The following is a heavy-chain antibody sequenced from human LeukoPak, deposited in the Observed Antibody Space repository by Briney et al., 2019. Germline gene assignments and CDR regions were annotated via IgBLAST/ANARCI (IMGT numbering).Heavy chain of an antibody. V-gene: IGHV3-74*03. J-gene: IGHJ4*02. Sequence: PGGSLRLSCAASGFSLSNYWMHWVRQAPGKGLMWVSQISPDGSQTSYADSVKGRFTISRDNAKNTLFLQMDSLRAEDTALYYCVRSLRSADFWGQGTLVTVSS. CDR2: ISPDGSQT. CDR1: GFSLSNYW. CDR3: VRSLRSADF.